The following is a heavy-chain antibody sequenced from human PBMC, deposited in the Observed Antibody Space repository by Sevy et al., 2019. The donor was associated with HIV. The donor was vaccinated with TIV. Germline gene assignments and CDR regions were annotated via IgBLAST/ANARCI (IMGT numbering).Heavy chain of an antibody. D-gene: IGHD1-26*01. CDR2: TSYDGSHK. CDR3: ARGENDDEFFQY. CDR1: GFIFSNFA. J-gene: IGHJ1*01. V-gene: IGHV3-30*04. Sequence: GGCLRLSCTVSGFIFSNFAMHWVRQAPGKGLEWVAVTSYDGSHKYYADSVKGRFIVSRDNSRNILSLEMSSLTSDDVDVYYCARGENDDEFFQYWGQGPLVTVSS.